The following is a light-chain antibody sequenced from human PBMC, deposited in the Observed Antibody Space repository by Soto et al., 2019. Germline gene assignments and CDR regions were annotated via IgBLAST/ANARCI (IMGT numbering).Light chain of an antibody. J-gene: IGLJ1*01. CDR2: DDK. Sequence: QSVLTQPPSVSAAPGQKVTISCSGSSSNIGGNSVSWYQQLPGTAPKLLIYDDKXRPSETPDPVSGSKSGTSATLSITGPWTGDEADYYRGSWVSRRNGYVCARGTRVTIL. CDR3: GSWVSRRNGYV. V-gene: IGLV1-51*01. CDR1: SSNIGGNS.